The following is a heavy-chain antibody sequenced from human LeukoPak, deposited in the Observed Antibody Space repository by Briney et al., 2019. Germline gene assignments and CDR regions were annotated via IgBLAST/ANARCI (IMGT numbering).Heavy chain of an antibody. CDR2: ISAYNGNT. V-gene: IGHV1-18*01. D-gene: IGHD3-10*01. CDR1: GYTFTSYG. J-gene: IGHJ4*02. Sequence: ASVKVSCKASGYTFTSYGISWVRQAPGQGLEWMGWISAYNGNTNYAQKLQGRVTMTTDTSTSTAYMELRSLRSDDTAVYYCARDTPYYYGSGSYYYWGQGTLVTVSS. CDR3: ARDTPYYYGSGSYYY.